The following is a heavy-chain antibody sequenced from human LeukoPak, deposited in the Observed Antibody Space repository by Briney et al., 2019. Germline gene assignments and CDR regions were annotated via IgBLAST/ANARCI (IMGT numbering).Heavy chain of an antibody. D-gene: IGHD2-2*01. Sequence: SETLSLTCTVSGGSISSGGYYWSWIRQHLGKGLEWIGYIYYSGSTYYNPSLKSRVTISVDTSKNQFSLKLSSVTAADTAVYYCARSPHSTTSPYYYGMDVWGKGTTVTVSS. CDR3: ARSPHSTTSPYYYGMDV. J-gene: IGHJ6*04. CDR1: GGSISSGGYY. CDR2: IYYSGST. V-gene: IGHV4-31*03.